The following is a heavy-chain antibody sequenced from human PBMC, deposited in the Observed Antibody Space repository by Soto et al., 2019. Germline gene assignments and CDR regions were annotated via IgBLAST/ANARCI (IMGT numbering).Heavy chain of an antibody. V-gene: IGHV3-7*05. J-gene: IGHJ6*02. CDR1: GFTFSSYW. CDR3: ARMQVEEWLLYGDDYYYYGMDV. D-gene: IGHD3-3*01. Sequence: EVQLVESGGGLVQPGGSLRLSCAASGFTFSSYWMSWVRQAPGKGLEWVANIKQDGSEKYYVDSVKGRFTISRDNAKNSLYLQMNSPRAEDTAVYYCARMQVEEWLLYGDDYYYYGMDVWGQGTTVTVSS. CDR2: IKQDGSEK.